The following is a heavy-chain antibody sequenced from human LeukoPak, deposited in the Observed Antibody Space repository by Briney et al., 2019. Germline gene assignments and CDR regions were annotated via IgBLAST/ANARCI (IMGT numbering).Heavy chain of an antibody. CDR1: GFTFSSYA. J-gene: IGHJ4*02. CDR2: ISYDGTNK. CDR3: ARDFGWLSGFDN. D-gene: IGHD3-9*01. V-gene: IGHV3-30-3*01. Sequence: GGSLRLSCAASGFTFSSYAIHWVRQAPGKGLEWVAIISYDGTNKYYADSVRGRFTISKDNSKNTLYLQMNSLRAEDTAVYYCARDFGWLSGFDNWGQGTLVTVSS.